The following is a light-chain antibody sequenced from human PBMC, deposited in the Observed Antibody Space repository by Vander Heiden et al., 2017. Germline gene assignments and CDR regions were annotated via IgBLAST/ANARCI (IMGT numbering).Light chain of an antibody. CDR3: QQVEDYPYT. CDR1: QGIGAY. Sequence: DILLTQSPSVLSASVGDRVILTCRASQGIGAYLAWYQQKSGQAPKLLISAASVLQSGVPSRFRGSGSGTEFTLTVTSLQPEDIATYYCQQVEDYPYTFGQGTKLEIK. J-gene: IGKJ2*01. V-gene: IGKV1-9*01. CDR2: AAS.